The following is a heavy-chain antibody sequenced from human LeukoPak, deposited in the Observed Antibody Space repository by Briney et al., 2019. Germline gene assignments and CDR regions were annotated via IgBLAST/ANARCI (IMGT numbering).Heavy chain of an antibody. V-gene: IGHV3-30*18. CDR3: AKRGIGSGWSFDY. Sequence: GGSLRLSCAASGFIFSNYDMHWVRQAPGKGQEWVAVISSDGSYKNHADSVKGRFTISRDNSKNTLNLQMNSLRAEDTAVYCCAKRGIGSGWSFDYWGQGTLVSVSS. CDR2: ISSDGSYK. D-gene: IGHD6-19*01. CDR1: GFIFSNYD. J-gene: IGHJ4*02.